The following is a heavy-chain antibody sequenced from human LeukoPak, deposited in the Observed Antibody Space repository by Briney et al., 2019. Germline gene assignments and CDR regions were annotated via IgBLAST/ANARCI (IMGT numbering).Heavy chain of an antibody. Sequence: GESLKISCKGSGYTFTSYWIGWVRQMPGKGLEWMGIIYPGDSDTRYSPSFQGQVTISADKSISTAYLQWSSLKASDTAMYYCARDASSSSWYSEPYNWFDPWGQGTLVTVSS. CDR1: GYTFTSYW. CDR2: IYPGDSDT. D-gene: IGHD6-13*01. J-gene: IGHJ5*02. V-gene: IGHV5-51*01. CDR3: ARDASSSSWYSEPYNWFDP.